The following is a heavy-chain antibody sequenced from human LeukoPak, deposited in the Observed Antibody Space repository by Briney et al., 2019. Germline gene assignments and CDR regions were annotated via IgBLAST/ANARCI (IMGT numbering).Heavy chain of an antibody. CDR1: GFSFDDHA. J-gene: IGHJ4*02. CDR3: VKTVGDRAFDS. D-gene: IGHD3-16*01. V-gene: IGHV3-9*01. Sequence: GGSLRLSCEASGFSFDDHAMHWVRQAPGKGLEWVSGLTWNSLYLAYADSVKGRFTISRDNAKNSLYLHMNSLRIEDTAQYYYVKTVGDRAFDSWGQGTLVTVSS. CDR2: LTWNSLYL.